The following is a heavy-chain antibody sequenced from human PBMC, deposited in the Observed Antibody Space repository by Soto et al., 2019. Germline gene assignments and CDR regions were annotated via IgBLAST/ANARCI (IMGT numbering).Heavy chain of an antibody. V-gene: IGHV2-5*02. J-gene: IGHJ4*02. Sequence: QITLKESGPPLVKPTQTLTLTCTFSGFSLSTSGVGVGWIRQPPGKALEWLALIYWDDDKRYSPSLKSRLTITKDTSKNQVVLTMTNMDPVDTATYYCAHRAGDGYNQHLYYFDYWGQGTLVTVSS. CDR1: GFSLSTSGVG. D-gene: IGHD5-12*01. CDR2: IYWDDDK. CDR3: AHRAGDGYNQHLYYFDY.